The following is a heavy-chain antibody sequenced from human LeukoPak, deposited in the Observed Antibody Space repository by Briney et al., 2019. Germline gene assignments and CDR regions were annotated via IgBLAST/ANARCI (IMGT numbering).Heavy chain of an antibody. CDR1: GFTFSTYS. V-gene: IGHV3-21*01. J-gene: IGHJ6*03. CDR2: ISSGGMWI. D-gene: IGHD6-19*01. Sequence: GGSLRPSCAASGFTFSTYSMNWVRQAPGKGLEWLSSISSGGMWIYYADSLKGRFTISRDNAKNSLYLQMNSLRAEDTAVYFCAKGSKAVLFTRDHYMDVWGKGTTVTISS. CDR3: AKGSKAVLFTRDHYMDV.